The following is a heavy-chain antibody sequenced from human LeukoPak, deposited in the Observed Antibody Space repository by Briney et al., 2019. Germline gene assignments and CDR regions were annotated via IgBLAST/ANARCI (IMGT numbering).Heavy chain of an antibody. CDR3: ARDYYDSSGYLDY. J-gene: IGHJ4*02. D-gene: IGHD3-22*01. CDR1: GFTFSSYS. V-gene: IGHV3-21*01. CDR2: ISSSSSYI. Sequence: GGSLRLSRAASGFTFSSYSMNWVRQAPGKGLEWVSSISSSSSYIYYADSVKGRFTISRDNAKNSLYLQMNSLRAEDTAVYYCARDYYDSSGYLDYWGQGTLVTVSS.